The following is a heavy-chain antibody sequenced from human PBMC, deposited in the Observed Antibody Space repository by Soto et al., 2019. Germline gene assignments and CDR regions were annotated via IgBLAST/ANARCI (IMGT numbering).Heavy chain of an antibody. CDR1: GGSISSGGYY. D-gene: IGHD5-12*01. CDR3: ARGRGIVATINRSLLFDY. CDR2: IYYSGST. Sequence: QVQLQESGPGLVKPSQTLSLTCTVSGGSISSGGYYWSWIRQHPGKGLEWIGYIYYSGSTYYNPSLKRRVTLSVDTSKNQFSLKLSSVTAADTAVYYCARGRGIVATINRSLLFDYWGQGTLVTVSS. V-gene: IGHV4-31*03. J-gene: IGHJ4*02.